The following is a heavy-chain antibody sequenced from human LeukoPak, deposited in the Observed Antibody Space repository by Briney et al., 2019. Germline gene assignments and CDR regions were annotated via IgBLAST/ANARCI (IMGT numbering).Heavy chain of an antibody. Sequence: ASVKVSCKASGGTFSSYAISWVRQAPGQGLEWMGWISAYNGNTNYAQKLQGRVTMTIDTSTSTAYMELRSLRSDDTAVYYCARDNSGSFLPYFDYWGQGTLVTVSS. D-gene: IGHD1-26*01. CDR2: ISAYNGNT. J-gene: IGHJ4*02. CDR1: GGTFSSYA. CDR3: ARDNSGSFLPYFDY. V-gene: IGHV1-18*01.